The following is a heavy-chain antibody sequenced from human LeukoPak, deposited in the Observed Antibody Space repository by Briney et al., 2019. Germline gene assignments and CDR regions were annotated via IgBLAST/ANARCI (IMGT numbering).Heavy chain of an antibody. CDR3: ARGYCSGGSCYNNWFDP. J-gene: IGHJ5*02. CDR2: IIPILGIA. V-gene: IGHV1-69*04. CDR1: GGTFSSYA. Sequence: SVKVSCKASGGTFSSYAISWVRRAPGQGLEWMGRIIPILGIANYAQKFQGRVTITADKSTSTAYMELSSLRSEDTAVYYCARGYCSGGSCYNNWFDPWGQGTLVTVSS. D-gene: IGHD2-15*01.